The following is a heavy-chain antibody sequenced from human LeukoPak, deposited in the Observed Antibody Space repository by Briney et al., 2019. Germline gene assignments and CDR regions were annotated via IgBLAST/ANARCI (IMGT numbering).Heavy chain of an antibody. Sequence: SETLSLTCTVSGYSISSGYYWGWIRQPPEKGLEWIGSIYHSGSTYYNPSLKSRVTISVDTSKNQFSLKLSSVTAADTAVYYCARGPSEWLRAFDIWGQGTMVTVSS. V-gene: IGHV4-38-2*02. CDR2: IYHSGST. D-gene: IGHD3-3*01. CDR3: ARGPSEWLRAFDI. J-gene: IGHJ3*02. CDR1: GYSISSGYY.